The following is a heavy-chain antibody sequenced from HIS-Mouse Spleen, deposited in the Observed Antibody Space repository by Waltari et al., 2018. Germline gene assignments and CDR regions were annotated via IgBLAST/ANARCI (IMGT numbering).Heavy chain of an antibody. CDR2: ISYDGRNK. Sequence: QAQLGESGGGVGQPGRSLRLFCAAPGFTFRRHAMHWVRQAPGKGMEWVAVISYDGRNKYYADSVKGRFTISRDNSKNTLYLQMNSLRAEDTAVYYCARGAVAGDAFDIWGQGTMVTVSS. CDR3: ARGAVAGDAFDI. D-gene: IGHD6-19*01. V-gene: IGHV3-30*04. J-gene: IGHJ3*02. CDR1: GFTFRRHA.